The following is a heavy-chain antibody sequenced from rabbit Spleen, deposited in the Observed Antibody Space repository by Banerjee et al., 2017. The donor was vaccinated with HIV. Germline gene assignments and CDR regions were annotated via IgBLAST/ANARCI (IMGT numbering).Heavy chain of an antibody. D-gene: IGHD6-1*01. CDR1: GFDFSDYY. CDR2: ISVGEGNT. J-gene: IGHJ6*01. V-gene: IGHV1S7*01. Sequence: QLKETGGGLVQPGGSLTLSCKASGFDFSDYYMIWVRQAPGRGLEWIGIISVGEGNTDYANWVNGRFTISSDNAQNTVDLQMSGLTAADTATYFCARAGYAGYGYANFRDYYGMDLWGQGTLVTVS. CDR3: ARAGYAGYGYANFRDYYGMDL.